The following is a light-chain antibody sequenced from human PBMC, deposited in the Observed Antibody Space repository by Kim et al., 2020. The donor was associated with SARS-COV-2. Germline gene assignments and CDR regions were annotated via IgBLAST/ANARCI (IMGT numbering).Light chain of an antibody. J-gene: IGKJ5*01. Sequence: DIQITQSPSSLSASFGDRVTITCQASQDISDYLNWFQQKAGKAPKLLISDASSLETGVPSRFSGSGSGTHFTFSISNLQPEDIATYYCQHYDQSSSITFGQGTRLEIK. CDR3: QHYDQSSSIT. V-gene: IGKV1-33*01. CDR2: DAS. CDR1: QDISDY.